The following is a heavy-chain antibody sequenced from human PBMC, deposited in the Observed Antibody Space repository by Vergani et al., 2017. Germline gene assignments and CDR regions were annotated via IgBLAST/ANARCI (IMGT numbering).Heavy chain of an antibody. Sequence: QVQLVESGGGVVQPGRSLRLSCAASGFTFNQYGMHWVRQAPGKGLEWVAVTWYDGNNKKYADSVKGRFTISRDNSKSTMYLQMNSLRDEDTGVYYCARYLRVRYNRFDPWGQGTLVTVSS. V-gene: IGHV3-33*01. D-gene: IGHD1-14*01. J-gene: IGHJ5*02. CDR3: ARYLRVRYNRFDP. CDR1: GFTFNQYG. CDR2: TWYDGNNK.